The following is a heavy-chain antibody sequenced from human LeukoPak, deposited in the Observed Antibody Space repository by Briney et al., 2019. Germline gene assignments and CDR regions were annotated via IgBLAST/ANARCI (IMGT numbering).Heavy chain of an antibody. D-gene: IGHD2-15*01. CDR2: ISSSSSTI. CDR1: GFTFSSYS. Sequence: PGGSLRLSCAASGFTFSSYSMNWVRQAPGKGLEWVSYISSSSSTIYYADSVKGRFTISRDNAKNSLYLQMNSLRDEDTAVYYCARGSCSGGSCYSGVWFDPWGQGTLVTVPS. V-gene: IGHV3-48*02. J-gene: IGHJ5*02. CDR3: ARGSCSGGSCYSGVWFDP.